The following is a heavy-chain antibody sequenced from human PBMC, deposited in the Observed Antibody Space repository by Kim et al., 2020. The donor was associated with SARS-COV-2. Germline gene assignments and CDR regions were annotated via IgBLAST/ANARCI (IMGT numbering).Heavy chain of an antibody. Sequence: FTCSDYYMSWIRQAPGKGVEWVSYISSSSSYTNYADSVKGRFTISRDNAKNSLYLQMNSLRAEDTAVYYCAREGTIAAASGGWDYWGQGTLAT. V-gene: IGHV3-11*06. J-gene: IGHJ4*02. CDR3: AREGTIAAASGGWDY. CDR1: FTCSDYY. CDR2: ISSSSSYT. D-gene: IGHD6-13*01.